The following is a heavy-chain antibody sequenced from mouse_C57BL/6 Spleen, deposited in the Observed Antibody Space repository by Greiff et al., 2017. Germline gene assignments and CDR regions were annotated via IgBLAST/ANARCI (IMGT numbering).Heavy chain of an antibody. CDR3: AKSYGNYPNYYAMDD. D-gene: IGHD2-1*01. Sequence: VQLQQPGAELVMPGASVKLSCKASGYTFTSYWMHWVKQRPGQGLEWIGEIDPSDSYTNYNQKFKGKSTLTVDKSSSTAYMQLSSLTSEDSAVXYCAKSYGNYPNYYAMDDWGQGTSVTVSS. J-gene: IGHJ4*01. CDR1: GYTFTSYW. CDR2: IDPSDSYT. V-gene: IGHV1-69*01.